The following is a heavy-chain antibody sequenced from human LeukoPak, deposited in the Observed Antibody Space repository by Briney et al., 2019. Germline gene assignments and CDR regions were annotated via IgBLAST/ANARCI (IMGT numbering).Heavy chain of an antibody. V-gene: IGHV4-34*01. CDR3: ARLGTDY. CDR1: GGSFSGYY. J-gene: IGHJ4*02. Sequence: SETLSLTCAVYGGSFSGYYWSWIRQPPGKGLEWIGEINHSGSTNYNPSLRSRVTISVDTSKNQFSLKLSSVTAADTAVYYCARLGTDYWGQGTLVTVSS. CDR2: INHSGST.